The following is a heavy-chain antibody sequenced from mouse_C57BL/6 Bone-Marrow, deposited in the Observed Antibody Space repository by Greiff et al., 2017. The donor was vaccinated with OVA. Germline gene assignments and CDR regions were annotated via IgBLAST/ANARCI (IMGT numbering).Heavy chain of an antibody. V-gene: IGHV1-55*01. CDR2: IYPGSGSP. D-gene: IGHD4-1*01. Sequence: QVQLQQPGAELVKPGASVKMSCKASGYTFTSYWITWVKQRPGQGLEWIGDIYPGSGSPNYNETFKSKATLTVATSSSTAYMQLSSLTSEDSAVYYCARWDWVYAMDYWGQGTSVTVSS. CDR1: GYTFTSYW. CDR3: ARWDWVYAMDY. J-gene: IGHJ4*01.